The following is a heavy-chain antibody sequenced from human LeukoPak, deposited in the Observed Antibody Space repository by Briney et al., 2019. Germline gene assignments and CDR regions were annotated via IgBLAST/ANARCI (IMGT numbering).Heavy chain of an antibody. V-gene: IGHV1-69*04. CDR2: IIPILGIA. Sequence: EASVKVSCKASGGTFSSYAISWVRQAPGQGLEWMGRIIPILGIANYAQKFQGRVTITADKSTSTAYMELSSLRSEDTAVYYCARAVCSSTSCYTNYFDYWGQGTLVTVSS. CDR1: GGTFSSYA. D-gene: IGHD2-2*02. CDR3: ARAVCSSTSCYTNYFDY. J-gene: IGHJ4*02.